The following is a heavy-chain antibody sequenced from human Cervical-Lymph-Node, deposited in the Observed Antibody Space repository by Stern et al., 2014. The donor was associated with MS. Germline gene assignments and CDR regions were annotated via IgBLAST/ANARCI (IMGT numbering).Heavy chain of an antibody. Sequence: QVQLQESGPGLVKPSETLSLTCTVSGGSISSSSYYWGWIRQPPGKGLEWIVSLYYRGSTYYTPSLKSRVTLSEDPSKNHFPLKRSPVTAADTAVYYCARHLEWFGGYWGQGTLVTVSS. J-gene: IGHJ4*02. D-gene: IGHD3-10*01. CDR1: GGSISSSSYY. CDR3: ARHLEWFGGY. CDR2: LYYRGST. V-gene: IGHV4-39*01.